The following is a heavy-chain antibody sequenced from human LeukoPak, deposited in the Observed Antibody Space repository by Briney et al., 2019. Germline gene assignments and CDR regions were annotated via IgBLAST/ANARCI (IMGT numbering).Heavy chain of an antibody. CDR2: IYYSGST. Sequence: SETLSLTCTVSGASITGSHDYWAWIRQPPGKGLEWIGSIYYSGSTYYNPSLKSRVTISVDTSKKQFSLKLSSVTAADTAVYYCGRREELRPFDYWGQGTLVTV. J-gene: IGHJ4*02. V-gene: IGHV4-39*01. D-gene: IGHD1-26*01. CDR3: GRREELRPFDY. CDR1: GASITGSHDY.